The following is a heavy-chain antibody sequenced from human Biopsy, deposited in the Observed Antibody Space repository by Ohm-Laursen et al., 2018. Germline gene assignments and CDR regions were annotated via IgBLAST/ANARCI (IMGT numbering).Heavy chain of an antibody. CDR1: GGSISSYY. Sequence: TLSLTCTVSGGSISSYYWSWIRQPPGKGLEWIGNVYYSGTTNYNPSLKSRVTVSIDTSKNQFSLKLTSVTAADTAVYFCTRDVKRYCSGSSCYTGYFGMDVWGQGTTVTVSS. CDR3: TRDVKRYCSGSSCYTGYFGMDV. D-gene: IGHD2-2*01. J-gene: IGHJ6*02. CDR2: VYYSGTT. V-gene: IGHV4-59*01.